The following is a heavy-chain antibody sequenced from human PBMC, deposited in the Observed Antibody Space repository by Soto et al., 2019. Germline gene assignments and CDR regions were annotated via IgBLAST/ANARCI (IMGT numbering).Heavy chain of an antibody. Sequence: SQTLSLTCAISGDSVSSNSAAWNWIRQSPSRGLEWLGRTYYRSTWYYEYAPSVKSRITVNPDTSMNQFSLQLKSVTPEDTAIYYCARDPAYYYGMDVWGQGTTVTVSS. J-gene: IGHJ6*02. CDR1: GDSVSSNSAA. CDR2: TYYRSTWYY. CDR3: ARDPAYYYGMDV. D-gene: IGHD2-15*01. V-gene: IGHV6-1*01.